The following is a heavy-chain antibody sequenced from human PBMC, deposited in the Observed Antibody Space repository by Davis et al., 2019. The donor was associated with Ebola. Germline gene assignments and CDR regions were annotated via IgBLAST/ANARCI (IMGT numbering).Heavy chain of an antibody. CDR2: LSHDESNK. CDR1: GFVFSSYV. V-gene: IGHV3-30*18. Sequence: GGSLRLSCEASGFVFSSYVMHWVRQAPGKGLEWVAVLSHDESNKYADSVKGRFTISRDNAKNSLYLQMNSLRGEDTAFYYCAKGRTIPLALDFWGRGTLVTVSS. D-gene: IGHD2-2*02. CDR3: AKGRTIPLALDF. J-gene: IGHJ4*02.